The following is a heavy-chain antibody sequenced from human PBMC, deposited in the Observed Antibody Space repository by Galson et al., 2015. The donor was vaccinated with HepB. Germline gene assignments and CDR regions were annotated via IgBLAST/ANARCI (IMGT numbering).Heavy chain of an antibody. CDR1: GYTFTSYY. CDR3: ARDAQERGYSGYDDY. Sequence: SVKVSCKASGYTFTSYYMHWVRQAPGQGLEWMGIINPSGGSTSYAQKFQGRVTMTRDTSTSTVYMELSSLRSEDTAVYYCARDAQERGYSGYDDYWGQGTLVTVSS. J-gene: IGHJ4*02. CDR2: INPSGGST. V-gene: IGHV1-46*03. D-gene: IGHD5-12*01.